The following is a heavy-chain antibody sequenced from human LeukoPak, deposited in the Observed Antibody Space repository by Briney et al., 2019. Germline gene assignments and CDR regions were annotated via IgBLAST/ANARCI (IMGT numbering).Heavy chain of an antibody. CDR1: EVTVSNNY. CDR2: IYPGGNI. J-gene: IGHJ3*02. Sequence: GGSPRLSCGASEVTVSNNYMSWVRQAPGKGLQWVSVIYPGGNIYYADSVKGRFIISRDNSKNTLSLQMNSLTADDTAVYYCVRGPRYYDDSGFHYGVFDIWGQGTLVTVSS. V-gene: IGHV3-53*01. D-gene: IGHD3-22*01. CDR3: VRGPRYYDDSGFHYGVFDI.